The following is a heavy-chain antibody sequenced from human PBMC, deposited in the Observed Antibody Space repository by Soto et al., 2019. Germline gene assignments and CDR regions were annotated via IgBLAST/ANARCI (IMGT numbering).Heavy chain of an antibody. CDR2: VYYTGST. V-gene: IGHV4-59*01. Sequence: QVQLQESGPGLVKPSETLSLTCTISGGSISGYYWSWIRQPPGKGLEWIGYVYYTGSTKYNPSLESRVAMSADTSNNQFSLKVTSVTAADTAVYYCAKYRRTDAEGYTLDCWGQGTLVTVSS. J-gene: IGHJ4*02. CDR3: AKYRRTDAEGYTLDC. CDR1: GGSISGYY. D-gene: IGHD2-15*01.